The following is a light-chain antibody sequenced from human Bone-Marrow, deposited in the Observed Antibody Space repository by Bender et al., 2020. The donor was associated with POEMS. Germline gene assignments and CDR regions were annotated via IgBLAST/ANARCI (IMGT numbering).Light chain of an antibody. CDR3: QVWDSYGDHSVV. V-gene: IGLV3-21*04. CDR2: SDS. J-gene: IGLJ2*01. CDR1: NIASLT. Sequence: SYVLTQSPSVSVAPGKTATITCGGDNIASLTVHWYQQRPGQAPLLVIHSDSDRPSGIPERFSGSNSGNTATLTIRGVEPGDEADYYCQVWDSYGDHSVVFGGGTKLTVL.